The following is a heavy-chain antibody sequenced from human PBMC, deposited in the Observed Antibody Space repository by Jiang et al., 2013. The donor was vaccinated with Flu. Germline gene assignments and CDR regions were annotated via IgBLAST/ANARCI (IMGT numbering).Heavy chain of an antibody. CDR1: GFSLSTNGVG. Sequence: KPTQTLTLTCTFSGFSLSTNGVGVGWIRQPPGKALEWLGIIYWDDDKHYSPFLKSRLTFTQDTSKKQVVLTMTNVDPVDTATYYCARYDYGDYYFDYWGQ. CDR2: IYWDDDK. D-gene: IGHD4-17*01. J-gene: IGHJ4*02. V-gene: IGHV2-5*02. CDR3: ARYDYGDYYFDY.